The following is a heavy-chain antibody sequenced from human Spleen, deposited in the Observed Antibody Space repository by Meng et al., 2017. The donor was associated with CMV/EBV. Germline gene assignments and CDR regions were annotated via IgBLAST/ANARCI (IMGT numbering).Heavy chain of an antibody. CDR3: ARVARGILNAYYFDS. D-gene: IGHD6-13*01. Sequence: GESLKISCAASGFTFSSYEMNWVRQAPGKGLEWVSYISSSGSTIYYADSVKGRFTISRDNAKNSLYLQMNSLSPDDTAIYYCARVARGILNAYYFDSWGQGTLVTVSS. CDR2: ISSSGSTI. CDR1: GFTFSSYE. V-gene: IGHV3-48*03. J-gene: IGHJ4*02.